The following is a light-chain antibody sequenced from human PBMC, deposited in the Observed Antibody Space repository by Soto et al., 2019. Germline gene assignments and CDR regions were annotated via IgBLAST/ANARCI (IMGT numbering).Light chain of an antibody. J-gene: IGKJ1*01. V-gene: IGKV3D-20*02. Sequence: EIGFSQAPCTLSLSPGEGGTLSCRASQSVSSSYLAWYQQKPGQAPRLLIYDASNRATGIPARFSGSGSGTDFTLTISSLEPEDFAVYYCQQRSNWPGTFGQGTKV. CDR3: QQRSNWPGT. CDR1: QSVSSSY. CDR2: DAS.